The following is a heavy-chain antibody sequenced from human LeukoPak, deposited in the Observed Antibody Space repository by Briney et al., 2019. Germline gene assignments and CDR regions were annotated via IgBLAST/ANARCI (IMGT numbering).Heavy chain of an antibody. Sequence: ASVKVSCKASGYTFTSCGISWVRQAPGQGLEWMGWISAYNGNTNYAQKLQGRVTMTTDTSTSTAYMELRSLRSDDTAVYYCARYGSGSYYSWFDPWGQGTLVTVSS. V-gene: IGHV1-18*01. CDR1: GYTFTSCG. D-gene: IGHD3-10*01. CDR2: ISAYNGNT. CDR3: ARYGSGSYYSWFDP. J-gene: IGHJ5*02.